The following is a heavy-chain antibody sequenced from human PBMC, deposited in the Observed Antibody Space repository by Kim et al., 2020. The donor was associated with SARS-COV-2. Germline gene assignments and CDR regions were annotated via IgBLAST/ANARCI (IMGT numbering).Heavy chain of an antibody. CDR1: GGSISSGDYY. D-gene: IGHD4-17*01. J-gene: IGHJ4*02. CDR2: IYYSGSS. Sequence: SETLSLTCTVSGGSISSGDYYWSWIRQPPGKGLEWIGYIYYSGSSYYNPSLKSRVTISVDTSKNQFSLKLSSVTAADTAVYYCARTGPLYGDEYWDYWGQGTLVTVSS. V-gene: IGHV4-30-4*01. CDR3: ARTGPLYGDEYWDY.